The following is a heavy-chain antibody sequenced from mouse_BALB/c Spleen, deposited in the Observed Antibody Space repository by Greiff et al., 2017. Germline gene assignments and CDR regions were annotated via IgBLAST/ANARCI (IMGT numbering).Heavy chain of an antibody. CDR3: ARKGGYYGNYDAMDY. D-gene: IGHD2-1*01. V-gene: IGHV1-14*01. CDR1: GYTFTSYV. Sequence: EVKLMESGPELVKPGASVKMSCKASGYTFTSYVMHWVKQKPGQGLEWIGYINPYNDGTKYNEKFKGKATLTSDKSSSTAYMELSSLTSEDSAVYYCARKGGYYGNYDAMDYWGQGTSVTVSS. J-gene: IGHJ4*01. CDR2: INPYNDGT.